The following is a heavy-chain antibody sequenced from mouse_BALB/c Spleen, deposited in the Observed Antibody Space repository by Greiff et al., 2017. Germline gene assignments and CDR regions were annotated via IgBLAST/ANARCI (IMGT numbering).Heavy chain of an antibody. CDR3: ARDEGYGNDYYAMDY. CDR2: IWGDGST. V-gene: IGHV2-6-7*01. D-gene: IGHD2-1*01. J-gene: IGHJ4*01. CDR1: GFSLTGYG. Sequence: VHLVESGPGLVAPSQSLSITCTVSGFSLTGYGVNWVRQPPGKGLEWLGMIWGDGSTDYNSALKSRLSISKDNSKSQVFLKMNSLQTDDTARYYCARDEGYGNDYYAMDYWGQGTSVTVSS.